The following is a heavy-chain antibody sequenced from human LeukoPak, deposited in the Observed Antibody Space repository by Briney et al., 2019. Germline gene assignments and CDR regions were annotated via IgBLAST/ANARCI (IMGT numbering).Heavy chain of an antibody. D-gene: IGHD2-8*02. CDR3: AKLVVPRYYFDY. CDR1: GFSFSNAW. V-gene: IGHV3-30-3*02. CDR2: ISYDGSNK. J-gene: IGHJ4*02. Sequence: GGSLRLSCATSGFSFSNAWMNWVRQAPGKGLEWVAVISYDGSNKYYADSVKGRFTISRDNSKNTLYLQMNSLRAEDTAVYYCAKLVVPRYYFDYWGQGTLVTVSS.